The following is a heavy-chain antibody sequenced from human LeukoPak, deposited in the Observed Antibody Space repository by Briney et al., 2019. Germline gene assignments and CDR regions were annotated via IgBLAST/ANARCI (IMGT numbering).Heavy chain of an antibody. V-gene: IGHV3-48*01. CDR3: ARGGTSWPPNWFDP. CDR1: GFTFSSYS. J-gene: IGHJ5*02. Sequence: GGSLRLSCAASGFTFSSYSMNWVRQAPGKGLEWVSYISSSSSTIYYADSVKGRFTISRDNAKNSLYLQMNSLRAEDTAVYYCARGGTSWPPNWFDPWGQGTLVTVSS. D-gene: IGHD2-2*01. CDR2: ISSSSSTI.